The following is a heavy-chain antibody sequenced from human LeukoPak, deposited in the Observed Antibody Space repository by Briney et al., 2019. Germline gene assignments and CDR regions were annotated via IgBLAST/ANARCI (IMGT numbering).Heavy chain of an antibody. CDR1: GGSISSYY. J-gene: IGHJ4*02. V-gene: IGHV4-59*01. D-gene: IGHD3-22*01. CDR2: IYYSGST. CDR3: ASHSSGYLQFDY. Sequence: SETLSLTCTVSGGSISSYYWSWLRQPPGKGLEWIGYIYYSGSTNYNPSLKSRVTISVDTSKNQFSLKLSSVTAADTAVYYCASHSSGYLQFDYWGQGTLVTVSS.